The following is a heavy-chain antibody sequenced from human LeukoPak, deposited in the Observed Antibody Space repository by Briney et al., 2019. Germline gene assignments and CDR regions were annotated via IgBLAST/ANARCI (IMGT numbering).Heavy chain of an antibody. J-gene: IGHJ4*02. D-gene: IGHD6-19*01. Sequence: GGSLRLSRGASGLSLCRYGMHGVRQAPRKGLEWVSDIWYDGSDKYYADSVKGRFTISRDNSKNTVYLQLNSLRAEDTAVYYCAKNCRSFAVSDSCFDYWGQGTLVTVSS. V-gene: IGHV3-33*06. CDR1: GLSLCRYG. CDR3: AKNCRSFAVSDSCFDY. CDR2: IWYDGSDK.